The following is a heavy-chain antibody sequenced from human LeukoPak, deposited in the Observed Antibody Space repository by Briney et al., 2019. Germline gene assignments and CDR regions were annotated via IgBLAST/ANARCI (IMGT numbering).Heavy chain of an antibody. CDR3: ARYSSSRLVLPV. Sequence: SETLSLTCTVSGASISSYYWTWIRQPPGKGLEWVGYIYYSGSTDCNPSLKSRVTISVDTSKNQFSLNLSSVTAADTAVYYCARYSSSRLVLPVWGQGTLVTVSS. CDR1: GASISSYY. CDR2: IYYSGST. J-gene: IGHJ4*02. V-gene: IGHV4-59*01. D-gene: IGHD6-6*01.